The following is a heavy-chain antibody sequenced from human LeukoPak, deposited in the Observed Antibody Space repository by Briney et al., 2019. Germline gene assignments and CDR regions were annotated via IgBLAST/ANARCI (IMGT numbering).Heavy chain of an antibody. CDR1: GFTFSHFV. D-gene: IGHD1-26*01. J-gene: IGHJ4*02. CDR2: ITSDESSR. Sequence: PGGSLRLSCAASGFTFSHFVMYWFRQAPGKGPVWVSRITSDESSRSYADSVKGRFTISRDNAKNTLYLEMNSLRAEDTAVYYCARGSGSYVDYWGQGTLVTVSS. CDR3: ARGSGSYVDY. V-gene: IGHV3-74*01.